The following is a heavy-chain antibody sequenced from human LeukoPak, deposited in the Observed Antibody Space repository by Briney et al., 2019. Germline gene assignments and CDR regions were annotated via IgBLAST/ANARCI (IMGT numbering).Heavy chain of an antibody. CDR2: IYYSGNT. J-gene: IGHJ4*02. V-gene: IGHV4-39*01. Sequence: PSETLSLTCTVSGGSISSSSYYWGWIRQPPGKGLEWIGSIYYSGNTYYNPSLKSRVTISVDTSKNQFSLKLSSVTAADTAVYYCARGPNWGLFDYWGQGTLVTVSS. CDR3: ARGPNWGLFDY. CDR1: GGSISSSSYY. D-gene: IGHD7-27*01.